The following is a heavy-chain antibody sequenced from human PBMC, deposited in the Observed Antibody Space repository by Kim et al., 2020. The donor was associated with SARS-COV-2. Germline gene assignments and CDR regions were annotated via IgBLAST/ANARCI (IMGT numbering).Heavy chain of an antibody. CDR1: GFTFSAYD. J-gene: IGHJ3*02. Sequence: GGSLRLSCATSGFTFSAYDMNWVRQAPGKGLEWLSFITKSSATIYYADSVQGRFTISRDNAKNSLYLQMNSLRDEGTALYYCVRDRMGGAFDIWGQGTMVTVSS. D-gene: IGHD3-16*01. V-gene: IGHV3-48*02. CDR3: VRDRMGGAFDI. CDR2: ITKSSATI.